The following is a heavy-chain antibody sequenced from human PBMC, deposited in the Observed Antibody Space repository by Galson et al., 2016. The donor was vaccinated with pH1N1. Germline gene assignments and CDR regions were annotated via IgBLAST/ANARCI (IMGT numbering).Heavy chain of an antibody. CDR1: GFTFSSYA. CDR3: VKRPTAATGPFEY. J-gene: IGHJ4*02. CDR2: ITASGSNT. V-gene: IGHV3-23*01. D-gene: IGHD6-13*01. Sequence: SLRLSCAASGFTFSSYAMSWVRQAPGKGLEWVSSITASGSNTYYADSVKGRFTISRDNSKNTLFLQMNSLRAEDTAVYYCVKRPTAATGPFEYWGQGTLVTVSS.